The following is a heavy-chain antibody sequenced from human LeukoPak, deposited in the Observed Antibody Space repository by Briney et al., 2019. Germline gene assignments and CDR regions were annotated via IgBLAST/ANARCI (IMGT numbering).Heavy chain of an antibody. Sequence: GGSLRLSCAASGFTFNSFAMSWARQAPGKGLEWVSVIGADSNNIHYADSVTGRFTISRDNSKNTLYLQMSSLRGEDTAIYYCAKDGRFSTHYYDSSGYPPAWGQGTLVTVSS. J-gene: IGHJ5*02. CDR3: AKDGRFSTHYYDSSGYPPA. CDR1: GFTFNSFA. D-gene: IGHD3-22*01. V-gene: IGHV3-23*01. CDR2: IGADSNNI.